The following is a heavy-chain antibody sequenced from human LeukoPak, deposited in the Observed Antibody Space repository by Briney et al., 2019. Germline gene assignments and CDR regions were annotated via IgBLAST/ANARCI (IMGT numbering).Heavy chain of an antibody. V-gene: IGHV1-2*02. J-gene: IGHJ4*02. D-gene: IGHD1-1*01. CDR1: GYTFTAYY. CDR2: INPNSGDT. CDR3: ARDRAATWYSGEDY. Sequence: ASVKVSCKASGYTFTAYYIHWVRQAPGQGLGWMGWINPNSGDTEYAQKFQGRVTMTRDTSISTIYMELSRLASDDTAIYYCARDRAATWYSGEDYWGQGTLVTVSS.